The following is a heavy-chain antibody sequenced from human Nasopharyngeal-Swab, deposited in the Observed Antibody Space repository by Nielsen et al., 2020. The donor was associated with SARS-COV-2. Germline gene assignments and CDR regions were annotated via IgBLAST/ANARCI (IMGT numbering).Heavy chain of an antibody. V-gene: IGHV3-13*05. Sequence: GGSLRLSCAASGFTSSSYDMHWVRQATGKGLEWVSAIGTAGDPYYPGSVKGRFTISRENAKNSLYLQMNSLRAGDTAVYYCARARSVAGTGDDAFDIWGQGTMVTVSS. D-gene: IGHD6-19*01. CDR1: GFTSSSYD. CDR2: IGTAGDP. J-gene: IGHJ3*02. CDR3: ARARSVAGTGDDAFDI.